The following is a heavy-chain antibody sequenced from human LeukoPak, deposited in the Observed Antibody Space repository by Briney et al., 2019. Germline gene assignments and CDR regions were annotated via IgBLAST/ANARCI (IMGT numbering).Heavy chain of an antibody. CDR3: AKDTKYYYDSSGYSDY. D-gene: IGHD3-22*01. Sequence: GGSLRLSCAASGFSFNDYAMHWVRQAPGKGLEWVSGISWNSGTVGYADSVKGRFTISRDNAKNSLYLQMNSLRTEDTALYYCAKDTKYYYDSSGYSDYWGQGTLVTVSS. J-gene: IGHJ4*02. CDR1: GFSFNDYA. V-gene: IGHV3-9*01. CDR2: ISWNSGTV.